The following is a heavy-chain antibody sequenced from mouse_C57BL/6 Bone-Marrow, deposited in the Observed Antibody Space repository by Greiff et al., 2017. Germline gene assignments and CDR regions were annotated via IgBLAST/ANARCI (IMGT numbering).Heavy chain of an antibody. J-gene: IGHJ4*01. Sequence: QVQLQQSGAELVKPGASVKLSCKASGYTFTEYTIHWVKQRSGQGLEWIGWFYPGSGSIKYNEKFKDKATLTADKSSSTVYMELSRLTSEDSAVYFCARHEDLNYYGSFYAMDYWGQGTSVTVSS. CDR2: FYPGSGSI. CDR1: GYTFTEYT. CDR3: ARHEDLNYYGSFYAMDY. V-gene: IGHV1-62-2*01. D-gene: IGHD1-1*01.